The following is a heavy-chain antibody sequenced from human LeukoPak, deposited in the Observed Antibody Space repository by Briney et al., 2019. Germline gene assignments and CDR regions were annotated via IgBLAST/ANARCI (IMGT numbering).Heavy chain of an antibody. CDR1: GGSISSYY. CDR2: IYTSGST. V-gene: IGHV4-4*07. CDR3: ARAGGYSNYEDWFDP. D-gene: IGHD4-11*01. Sequence: SETLSLTCTVSGGSISSYYWSWIRQPAGKGLEWIGRIYTSGSTNYNPSLKSRVTISIDTSKRQFSLKLSSVIAADTAVYYCARAGGYSNYEDWFDPWDQGTLVTVSS. J-gene: IGHJ5*02.